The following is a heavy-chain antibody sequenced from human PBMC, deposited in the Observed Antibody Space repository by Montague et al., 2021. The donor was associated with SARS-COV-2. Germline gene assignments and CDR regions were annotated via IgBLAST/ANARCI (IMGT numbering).Heavy chain of an antibody. V-gene: IGHV2-70*04. J-gene: IGHJ4*02. Sequence: ALVKPTQTLTLTCTFSGFSLSTSGVRASWIRQPPGKALEWLARSDWDDDKFYSTSLKTRLTISKDTSKNQVVLTMTNMDPVDTATYYCARSYYDILTAYYTPFDYWGQGTLVTVSS. CDR1: GFSLSTSGVR. CDR3: ARSYYDILTAYYTPFDY. CDR2: SDWDDDK. D-gene: IGHD3-9*01.